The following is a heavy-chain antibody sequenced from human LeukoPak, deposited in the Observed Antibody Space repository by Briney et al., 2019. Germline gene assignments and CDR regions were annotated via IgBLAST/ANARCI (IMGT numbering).Heavy chain of an antibody. CDR1: IFIFSNYS. V-gene: IGHV3-48*02. Sequence: GGSQSLSCVPSIFIFSNYSMHWVRQAAGKGREWVSHIRISSDTIYYAYSVKGGFTISRDNTKNSLYLQKNRLRDENTAVYYCARDLLGLAFDIWGHGTMVTVSS. D-gene: IGHD2-15*01. J-gene: IGHJ3*02. CDR2: IRISSDTI. CDR3: ARDLLGLAFDI.